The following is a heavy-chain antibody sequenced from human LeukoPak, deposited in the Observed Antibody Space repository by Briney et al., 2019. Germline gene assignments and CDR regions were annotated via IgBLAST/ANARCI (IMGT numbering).Heavy chain of an antibody. V-gene: IGHV3-23*01. D-gene: IGHD3-3*01. J-gene: IGHJ4*02. Sequence: QSGGSLRLSCAAAGFTFSSYAMSRVRQAPGKGLEWVSAISGSGGSTYYADSVKGRFTISRDNSKNTLYLQMNSLRAEDTAVYYCARTYYDFWSGPHYFDYWGQGTLVTVSS. CDR3: ARTYYDFWSGPHYFDY. CDR2: ISGSGGST. CDR1: GFTFSSYA.